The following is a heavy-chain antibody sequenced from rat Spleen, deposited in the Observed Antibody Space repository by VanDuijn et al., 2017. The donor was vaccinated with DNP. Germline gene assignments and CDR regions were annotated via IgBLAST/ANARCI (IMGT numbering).Heavy chain of an antibody. CDR3: VRGDYYDGFPDY. D-gene: IGHD1-12*03. V-gene: IGHV1-43*01. Sequence: QVQLQQSGAELAKPGSSVKISCKASGYRFTIDYIGWIKQTTGQGLEYIGYIHRGSGGTSYNERFKDKATLTVDKSSSTAFMQLSSLTPDDSAVYYCVRGDYYDGFPDYWGQGVMVTVSS. J-gene: IGHJ2*01. CDR2: IHRGSGGT. CDR1: GYRFTIDY.